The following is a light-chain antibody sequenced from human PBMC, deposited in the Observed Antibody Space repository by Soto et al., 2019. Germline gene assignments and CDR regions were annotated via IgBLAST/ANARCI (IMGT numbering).Light chain of an antibody. CDR1: SSDVGGYNY. CDR2: DVS. CDR3: TSYTGDDFTFV. Sequence: QSALTQPRSVSGSPGQSVTISCTGTSSDVGGYNYVSWYQQHPGKAPKLMIYDVSKRPSGVPDRFSGSKSGNTASLIVSGLQPDDEAEYHCTSYTGDDFTFVFGTGTKLTVL. J-gene: IGLJ1*01. V-gene: IGLV2-11*01.